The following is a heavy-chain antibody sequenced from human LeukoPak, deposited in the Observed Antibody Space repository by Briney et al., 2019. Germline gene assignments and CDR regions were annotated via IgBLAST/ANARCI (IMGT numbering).Heavy chain of an antibody. Sequence: SETLSLTCAVSGVSITSGGYSWSWIRQPPGKGLEWIGYIYHSGSTYYNPSLKSRVTISVDRSKNQFPLKLSSVTAADTAVYYCARLPVLFYYMDVWGKGTTVTVSS. CDR3: ARLPVLFYYMDV. D-gene: IGHD2-21*01. J-gene: IGHJ6*03. CDR1: GVSITSGGYS. V-gene: IGHV4-30-2*01. CDR2: IYHSGST.